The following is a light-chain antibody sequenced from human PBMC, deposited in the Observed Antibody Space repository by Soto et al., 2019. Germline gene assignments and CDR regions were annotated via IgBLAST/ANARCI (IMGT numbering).Light chain of an antibody. Sequence: QSALTQPASLFGSPGQSITISCTGTSSDIGGYNYVSWHQKHPGEAPKLVIYGVSNRPSGVSNRFSGSKFDNTASLTISGLQADDEADYYCSSYTITSAPVFGTGTKVTVL. J-gene: IGLJ1*01. CDR2: GVS. CDR3: SSYTITSAPV. V-gene: IGLV2-14*03. CDR1: SSDIGGYNY.